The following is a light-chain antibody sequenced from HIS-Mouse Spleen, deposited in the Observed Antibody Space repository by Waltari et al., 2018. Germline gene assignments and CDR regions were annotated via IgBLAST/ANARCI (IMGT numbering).Light chain of an antibody. Sequence: QSVLPQPPSVSGAPGQRVTISCTGSSSNIGAGYYVHWYQQLPGTAPKLLIYGNSNRPSGVPDRFSGSKSGTSASLAITGLQAEDEADYYCQSYDSSLSGWVFGGGTKLTVL. J-gene: IGLJ3*02. CDR1: SSNIGAGYY. CDR2: GNS. CDR3: QSYDSSLSGWV. V-gene: IGLV1-40*01.